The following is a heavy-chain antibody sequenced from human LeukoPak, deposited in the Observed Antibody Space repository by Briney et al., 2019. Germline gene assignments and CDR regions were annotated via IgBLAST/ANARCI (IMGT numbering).Heavy chain of an antibody. V-gene: IGHV3-23*01. D-gene: IGHD6-13*01. CDR2: ISGSGGST. CDR3: AKDEAAPGTSGVNCFDY. CDR1: GFTFSSYG. J-gene: IGHJ4*02. Sequence: TGGSLRLSCAASGFTFSSYGMSWVRQAPGKGLEWVSAISGSGGSTKYADSVKGRFTISRDNSKNTLYLQMNSLRAEDTAVYYCAKDEAAPGTSGVNCFDYWGQGALVTVTS.